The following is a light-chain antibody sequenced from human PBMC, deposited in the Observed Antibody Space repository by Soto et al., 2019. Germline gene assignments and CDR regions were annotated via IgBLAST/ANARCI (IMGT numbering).Light chain of an antibody. CDR1: QSVGNN. V-gene: IGKV3-15*01. Sequence: EILMTQSPATLSVSPGEGATLSCRASQSVGNNLAWYQQIPGQAPRLVMLGASTRATGIPARFSGGGSGTEFTLTISSLQSEDFAVYYCQQYSDWPRTFGQGTKVEIK. CDR3: QQYSDWPRT. J-gene: IGKJ1*01. CDR2: GAS.